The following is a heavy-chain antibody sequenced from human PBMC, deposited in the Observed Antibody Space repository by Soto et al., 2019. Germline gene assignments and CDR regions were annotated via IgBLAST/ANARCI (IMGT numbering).Heavy chain of an antibody. CDR2: INAGNGNT. Sequence: AASVKVSCKASGYTFISYAMHWVRQAPGQRLEWMGWINAGNGNTKYSQKFQGRVTITRDTSASTAYMEASSLRSEDTAVYYCATQHGRDGYNYSFDYWGQGTRVTVSS. CDR3: ATQHGRDGYNYSFDY. D-gene: IGHD5-12*01. J-gene: IGHJ4*02. CDR1: GYTFISYA. V-gene: IGHV1-3*01.